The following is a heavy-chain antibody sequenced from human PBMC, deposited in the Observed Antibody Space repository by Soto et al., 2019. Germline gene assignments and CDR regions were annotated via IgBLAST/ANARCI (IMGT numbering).Heavy chain of an antibody. CDR3: ARDFIEYSSSPAY. V-gene: IGHV3-21*01. Sequence: GGSLRLSCAASGFTFSSYSMNWVRQAPGKGLEWVSSISSSSSYIYYADSVKGRFTISRDNAKNSLYLQMNSLRAEDTAVYYCARDFIEYSSSPAYWGQGTLVTVSS. CDR2: ISSSSSYI. J-gene: IGHJ4*02. D-gene: IGHD6-6*01. CDR1: GFTFSSYS.